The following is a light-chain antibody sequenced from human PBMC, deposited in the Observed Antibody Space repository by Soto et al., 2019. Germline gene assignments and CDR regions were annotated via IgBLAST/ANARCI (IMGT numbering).Light chain of an antibody. J-gene: IGKJ1*01. V-gene: IGKV1-27*01. CDR2: AAS. Sequence: DIQMTQSPSSLSASVGDRVTITCRTSQGISNYLAWYQQEPGKVPKLLIYAASTLQSGVPSRFSGSGSGTDFTLTISSLQPEDVATYYCQKYNNAPWTFGQGTRVEIK. CDR1: QGISNY. CDR3: QKYNNAPWT.